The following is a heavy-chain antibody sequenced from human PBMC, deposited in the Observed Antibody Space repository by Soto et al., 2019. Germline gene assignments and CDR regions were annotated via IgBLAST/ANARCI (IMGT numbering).Heavy chain of an antibody. Sequence: EVQLLESGGGLVQPGGSLRLSCAASGFTLNKYAMSWVRQAPGKGLEWVSAISGSGDSTYYADSVKGRFTISRDNSKSTLYLQMNSRRAEDTAVYYCAKEYVVPDVMAGWVVRIHAPWGQGTLVTVSS. CDR1: GFTLNKYA. V-gene: IGHV3-23*01. J-gene: IGHJ5*02. D-gene: IGHD2-2*01. CDR2: ISGSGDST. CDR3: AKEYVVPDVMAGWVVRIHAP.